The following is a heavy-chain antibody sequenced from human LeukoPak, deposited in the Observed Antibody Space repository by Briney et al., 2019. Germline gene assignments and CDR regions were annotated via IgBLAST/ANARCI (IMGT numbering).Heavy chain of an antibody. D-gene: IGHD5-18*01. CDR2: ISGGST. CDR3: AKDPRDHSYGWSWRYFDY. V-gene: IGHV3-38-3*01. Sequence: GGSLRLSCAASGFTVSSNEMSWVRQAPGKGLEWVSSISGGSTYYADSRKGRFTISRDNSKNTLYLQMNSLRAEDTAVYYCAKDPRDHSYGWSWRYFDYWGQGTLVTVSS. J-gene: IGHJ4*02. CDR1: GFTVSSNE.